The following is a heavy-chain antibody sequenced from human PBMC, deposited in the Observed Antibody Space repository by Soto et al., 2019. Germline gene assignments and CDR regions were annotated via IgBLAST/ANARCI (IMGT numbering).Heavy chain of an antibody. CDR3: ARVSGDVSE. CDR1: GPTFIAYY. Sequence: QLVQSGAEVKKPGASVRVSCKTSGPTFIAYYIHWVRQAPGQGLEWMGWIDPKSGGTTYEQKFLGRVTMTRDTSINTAYMDMNRLTADDTAVYYCARVSGDVSEWGQGTLITVSS. J-gene: IGHJ4*02. V-gene: IGHV1-2*02. D-gene: IGHD3-10*01. CDR2: IDPKSGGT.